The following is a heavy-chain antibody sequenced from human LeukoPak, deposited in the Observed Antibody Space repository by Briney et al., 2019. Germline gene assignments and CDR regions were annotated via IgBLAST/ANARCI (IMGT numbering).Heavy chain of an antibody. CDR3: ARGYSSGRCDY. CDR2: IDYTGST. Sequence: PSETLSLTCTVSGGSISTYYWSWIRQPPGKGLEWIGYIDYTGSTNYNPSLKSRLNISVDTPKNQFSLKLTSVTAADTAMYYCARGYSSGRCDYWGQGTLVTVSS. D-gene: IGHD6-19*01. J-gene: IGHJ4*02. CDR1: GGSISTYY. V-gene: IGHV4-59*08.